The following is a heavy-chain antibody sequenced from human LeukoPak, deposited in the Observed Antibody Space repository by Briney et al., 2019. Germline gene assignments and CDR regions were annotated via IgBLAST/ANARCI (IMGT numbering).Heavy chain of an antibody. CDR1: GYTLSALS. Sequence: ASVKVSCKVSGYTLSALSMHWVRQAPGKGLEWMGGFDPEDGETIYAQKFQGRVTMTEDTSTDTAYMELSSLRSGDTAVYYCATDPRLIEQWLAFDYWGQGTLVTVSS. J-gene: IGHJ4*02. CDR2: FDPEDGET. CDR3: ATDPRLIEQWLAFDY. V-gene: IGHV1-24*01. D-gene: IGHD6-19*01.